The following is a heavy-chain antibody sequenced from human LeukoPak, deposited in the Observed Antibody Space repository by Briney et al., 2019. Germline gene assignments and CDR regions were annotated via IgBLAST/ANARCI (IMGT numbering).Heavy chain of an antibody. CDR3: ARHRKPQPTPDDAFDI. CDR2: IYPGDSDT. V-gene: IGHV5-51*01. CDR1: GYSFTSYW. J-gene: IGHJ3*02. Sequence: GESLKSSCKGSGYSFTSYWIGWVRQMPGKGLEWMGIIYPGDSDTRYSPSFQGQVTISADKSISTAYLQWSSLKASDTAMYYCARHRKPQPTPDDAFDIWGQGTMVTVSS.